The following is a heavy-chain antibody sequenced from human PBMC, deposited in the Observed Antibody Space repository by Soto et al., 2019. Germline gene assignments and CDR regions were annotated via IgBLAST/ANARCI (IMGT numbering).Heavy chain of an antibody. J-gene: IGHJ4*02. Sequence: GGSLRLSCAASGFTFSNYWVHWVRQVPGKGLMWVSRINSDGTTINYADSVEGRFTISRDNAKSTLYLQMNSLRAEDTAVYYCARDQGYYDILTGYLTGPYGYFAYWGQGTLVTVSS. V-gene: IGHV3-74*01. CDR1: GFTFSNYW. CDR3: ARDQGYYDILTGYLTGPYGYFAY. D-gene: IGHD3-9*01. CDR2: INSDGTTI.